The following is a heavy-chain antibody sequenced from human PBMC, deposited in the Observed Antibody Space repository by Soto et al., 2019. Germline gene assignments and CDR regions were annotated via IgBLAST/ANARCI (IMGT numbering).Heavy chain of an antibody. D-gene: IGHD6-19*01. V-gene: IGHV3-74*01. CDR3: VRDEWAVAEN. J-gene: IGHJ4*02. Sequence: GGSLRLSCATSGFTFSAFRMHWVRQAPGTGLVWVSCINSDGSSTNYADSVKGRFTISRDNAKNTLYLQMNSLGGEDTALYHCVRDEWAVAENWGRGTLVTVSS. CDR1: GFTFSAFR. CDR2: INSDGSST.